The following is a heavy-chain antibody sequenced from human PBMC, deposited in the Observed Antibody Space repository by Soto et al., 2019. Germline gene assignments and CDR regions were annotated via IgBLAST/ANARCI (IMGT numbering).Heavy chain of an antibody. Sequence: PGESLKISCKGSGYSFTSYWISWVRQMPGKGLEWMGRIDPSDSYTNYSPSFQGHVTISADKSISTAYLQWSSLKASDTAMYYCVRHGDTAMFHYYYGMDVWGQGTTVTVSS. CDR3: VRHGDTAMFHYYYGMDV. D-gene: IGHD5-18*01. V-gene: IGHV5-10-1*01. J-gene: IGHJ6*02. CDR2: IDPSDSYT. CDR1: GYSFTSYW.